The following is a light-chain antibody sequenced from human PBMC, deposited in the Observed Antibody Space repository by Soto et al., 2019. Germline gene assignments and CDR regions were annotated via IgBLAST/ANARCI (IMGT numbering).Light chain of an antibody. CDR2: DAS. J-gene: IGKJ4*01. CDR3: LQSRNWPPVT. V-gene: IGKV3-11*01. Sequence: EIVLTQSPATLSLSPGERATLSCRASQSVSSYLAWYQQKPGQAPRLLIYDASNRATGIPARFSGSGSGTDCTLTISSREPEDFAIYYCLQSRNWPPVTFGGATKVAIK. CDR1: QSVSSY.